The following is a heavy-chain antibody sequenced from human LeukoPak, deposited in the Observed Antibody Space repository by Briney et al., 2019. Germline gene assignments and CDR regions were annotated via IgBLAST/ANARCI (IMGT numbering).Heavy chain of an antibody. CDR3: ARGYYDFWSGDLGWFDP. CDR1: GYTFTSYY. D-gene: IGHD3-3*01. V-gene: IGHV1-46*01. J-gene: IGHJ5*02. CDR2: INPSGGST. Sequence: ASLKVSCKASGYTFTSYYMHWVRQAPGQGLEWMGIINPSGGSTSYAQKFQGRVTMTRDTSTSTVYMELSRLRSEDTAVYYCARGYYDFWSGDLGWFDPWGQGTLVTVSS.